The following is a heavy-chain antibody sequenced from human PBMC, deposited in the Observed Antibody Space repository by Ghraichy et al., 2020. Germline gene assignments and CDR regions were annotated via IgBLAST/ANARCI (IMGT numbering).Heavy chain of an antibody. CDR3: ARDLGSGWYFDY. V-gene: IGHV3-7*01. CDR1: GFTFSGYW. D-gene: IGHD6-19*01. Sequence: GGSLRPSCAASGFTFSGYWMSWVRQAPGKGLEWVANIKKDGSEKYYVDSVKGRFTISRDNAKNSLYLQMNSLRAEDTAVYYCARDLGSGWYFDYWGQGTLVTVSS. J-gene: IGHJ4*02. CDR2: IKKDGSEK.